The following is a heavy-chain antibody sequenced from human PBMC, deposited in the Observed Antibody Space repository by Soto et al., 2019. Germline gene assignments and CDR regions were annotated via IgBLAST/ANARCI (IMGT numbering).Heavy chain of an antibody. J-gene: IGHJ4*02. CDR3: ARSYYDFWSGSHIAYYFDY. CDR2: IYYSGST. Sequence: SETLSLTCTVSGGSISSYYWSWIRQPPGKGLEWIGYIYYSGSTNYNPSLKSRVTISVDTSKNQFSLKLSSVTAADTAVYYCARSYYDFWSGSHIAYYFDYWGQGTLVTVSS. D-gene: IGHD3-3*01. CDR1: GGSISSYY. V-gene: IGHV4-59*08.